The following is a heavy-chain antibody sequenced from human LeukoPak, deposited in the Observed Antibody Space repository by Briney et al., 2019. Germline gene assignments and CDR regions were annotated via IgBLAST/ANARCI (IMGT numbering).Heavy chain of an antibody. CDR3: ASAGLVYSSGWYLETPFDY. Sequence: GGSQRLSCAASGFTFSSYRMNWVRQAPGKGLEWVSSISSFSRYIYYADSVKGRFTISRDNAKNSLYLQMNSLRAEDTAVYYCASAGLVYSSGWYLETPFDYWGQGTLVTVSS. V-gene: IGHV3-21*01. CDR2: ISSFSRYI. D-gene: IGHD6-13*01. J-gene: IGHJ4*02. CDR1: GFTFSSYR.